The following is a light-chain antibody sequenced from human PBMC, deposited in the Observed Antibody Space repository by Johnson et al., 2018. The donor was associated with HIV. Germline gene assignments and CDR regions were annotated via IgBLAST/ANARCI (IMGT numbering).Light chain of an antibody. CDR1: SSNIGNNY. V-gene: IGLV1-51*02. CDR3: GTWDSSLRKV. CDR2: ENN. J-gene: IGLJ1*01. Sequence: QSVLTQPPSVSAAPGQKVTISCSGSSSNIGNNYVSWYQQLPGTAPKLLIYENNRRPSGIPDRFSGSQSGTSATLGITGLQTGDEADYYCGTWDSSLRKVFGPGTKVTVL.